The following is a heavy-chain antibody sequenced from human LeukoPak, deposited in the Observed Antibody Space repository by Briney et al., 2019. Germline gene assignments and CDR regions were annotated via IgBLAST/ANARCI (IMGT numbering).Heavy chain of an antibody. J-gene: IGHJ4*02. D-gene: IGHD3-22*01. CDR3: ARAMMVVANLWGVYDY. CDR1: GFTFSDYT. Sequence: GGSLRLSCAASGFTFSDYTINWVRPAPGKGLEWVSGLSGSGGTTYYADSVKGRFTISRDNSKNTLYLQMDSLRAEDTAVYFCARAMMVVANLWGVYDYWGQGTLVTVSS. V-gene: IGHV3-23*01. CDR2: LSGSGGTT.